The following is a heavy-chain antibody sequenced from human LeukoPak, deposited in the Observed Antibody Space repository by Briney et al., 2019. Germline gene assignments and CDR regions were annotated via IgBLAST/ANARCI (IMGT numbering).Heavy chain of an antibody. CDR2: IYQSGKT. Sequence: PSETLSLTCSVSGYSFSSGYYWGWIRQPPGKGLEWMGIIYQSGKTYCNPSLESRVTISVDTSKNQFSLKMNSMTAADTAMYYCARGLPGGQLSRYDYWGQGTLVTVSS. V-gene: IGHV4-38-2*02. CDR3: ARGLPGGQLSRYDY. CDR1: GYSFSSGYY. J-gene: IGHJ4*02. D-gene: IGHD6-13*01.